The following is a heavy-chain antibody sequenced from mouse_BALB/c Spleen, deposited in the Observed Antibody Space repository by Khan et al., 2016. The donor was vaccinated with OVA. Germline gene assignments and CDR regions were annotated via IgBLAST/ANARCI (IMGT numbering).Heavy chain of an antibody. Sequence: EVKLLESGPGLVKPSQSLSLTYTVTGYSITSDYARNWIRQFPGNKLEWMGHISYSGNTKYNPSLKSRISITRDTSKNQFFLQLNSVTTEDTATYYCARIYGGDFTYWGQGTTLTVSS. CDR3: ARIYGGDFTY. J-gene: IGHJ2*01. V-gene: IGHV3-2*02. CDR2: ISYSGNT. D-gene: IGHD1-1*01. CDR1: GYSITSDYA.